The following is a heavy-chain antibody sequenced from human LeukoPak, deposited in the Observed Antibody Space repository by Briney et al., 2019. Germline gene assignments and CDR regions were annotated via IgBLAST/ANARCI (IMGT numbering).Heavy chain of an antibody. CDR3: ARALWFGELLTQDNWFDP. CDR2: INAGNGNT. Sequence: ASVKVSCKASGYTFTSYAMHWVRQAPGHRLEWMGWINAGNGNTKYSQKFQGRVTITRDTSASTAYMELSSLRSEDTAVYCCARALWFGELLTQDNWFDPWGQGTLVTVSS. V-gene: IGHV1-3*01. J-gene: IGHJ5*02. D-gene: IGHD3-10*01. CDR1: GYTFTSYA.